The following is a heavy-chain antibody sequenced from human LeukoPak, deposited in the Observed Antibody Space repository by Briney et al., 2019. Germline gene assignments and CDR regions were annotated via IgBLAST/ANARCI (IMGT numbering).Heavy chain of an antibody. CDR3: ARARSWPEHAFDT. CDR1: GFTVTSYY. D-gene: IGHD5-24*01. Sequence: GGSLRLSCAASGFTVTSYYMSWVRQAAGKGLEWVSIIYGGGSTAYADSVTRRFTISRDSSKNTMYLQMHSLRAEDTALYYCARARSWPEHAFDTWGQGTKVTVSS. CDR2: IYGGGST. V-gene: IGHV3-53*01. J-gene: IGHJ3*02.